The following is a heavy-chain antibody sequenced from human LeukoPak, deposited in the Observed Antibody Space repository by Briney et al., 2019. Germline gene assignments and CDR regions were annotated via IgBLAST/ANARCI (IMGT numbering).Heavy chain of an antibody. J-gene: IGHJ6*02. CDR1: GGSFSDYY. V-gene: IGHV4-34*01. D-gene: IGHD2-15*01. Sequence: SETLSLTCAVYGGSFSDYYWSWIRQPPGKGLEWIGEINHSGSTNYNPSLKSRVTISVDTSKNQFSLTVHSVTAADTAVYYCARVTPYCSGGGCSYYYYAMDVWGQGTTVTVSS. CDR2: INHSGST. CDR3: ARVTPYCSGGGCSYYYYAMDV.